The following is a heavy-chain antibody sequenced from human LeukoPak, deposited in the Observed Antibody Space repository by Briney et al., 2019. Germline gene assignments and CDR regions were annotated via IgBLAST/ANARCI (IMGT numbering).Heavy chain of an antibody. V-gene: IGHV3-21*01. CDR2: ISSSGSYI. D-gene: IGHD5-18*01. CDR1: GVTFSSYN. J-gene: IGHJ4*02. CDR3: ARSVDRAMVPLDY. Sequence: GGSLRLSCTASGVTFSSYNMNWVRDAPGKGLEWVSSISSSGSYIYFGDSVKARFTISRDNAKNALYLRMNSLRAEDTAVYYCARSVDRAMVPLDYWGQGTLVTVSS.